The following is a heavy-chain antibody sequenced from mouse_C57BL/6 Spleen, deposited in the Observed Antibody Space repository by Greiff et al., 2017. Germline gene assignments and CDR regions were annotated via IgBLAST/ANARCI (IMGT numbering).Heavy chain of an antibody. Sequence: QVQLQQSGAELAKPGASVKLSCKASGYTFTSYWMHWVKQRPGQGLEWIGYINPSSGYTKYNQKFKDKATLTADKSYSTAYMQLSSLTYEDSAVYYCARAHYYGSRNFDYWGQGTTLTVSS. J-gene: IGHJ2*01. CDR1: GYTFTSYW. D-gene: IGHD1-1*01. V-gene: IGHV1-7*01. CDR3: ARAHYYGSRNFDY. CDR2: INPSSGYT.